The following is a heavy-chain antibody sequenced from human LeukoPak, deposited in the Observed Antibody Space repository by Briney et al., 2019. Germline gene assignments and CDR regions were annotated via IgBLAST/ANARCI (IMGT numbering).Heavy chain of an antibody. CDR1: GYTFTSYY. Sequence: ASVKVSCKASGYTFTSYYMHWVRQAPGQGLEWMGIINPSGGSTSHAQKFQGRVTMTRDTSTSTVYMELSSLRSEDTAVYYCARSYGGYSSGWTQGDFDYWGQGTLVTVSS. D-gene: IGHD6-19*01. J-gene: IGHJ4*02. CDR2: INPSGGST. V-gene: IGHV1-46*01. CDR3: ARSYGGYSSGWTQGDFDY.